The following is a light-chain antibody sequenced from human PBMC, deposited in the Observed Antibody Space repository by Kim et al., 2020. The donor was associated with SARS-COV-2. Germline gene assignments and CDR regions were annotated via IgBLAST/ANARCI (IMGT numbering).Light chain of an antibody. V-gene: IGKV1-39*01. CDR1: QSISTF. Sequence: DIQMTQSPSSLSASVGDRVTITCRASQSISTFLNWYQQKPGKAPKILIYDASSLQTGVPSRFSGSGSGTDFTLTISSLQPEDFATYFCQQSYRTPYTFGQETKLEI. CDR3: QQSYRTPYT. J-gene: IGKJ2*01. CDR2: DAS.